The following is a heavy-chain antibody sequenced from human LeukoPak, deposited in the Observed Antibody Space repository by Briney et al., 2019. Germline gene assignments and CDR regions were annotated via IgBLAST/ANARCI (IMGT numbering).Heavy chain of an antibody. CDR2: IYSSGST. CDR1: GFTFSSCPMH. J-gene: IGHJ4*02. V-gene: IGHV4-39*02. Sequence: GSLRLSCSASGFTFSSCPMHWVRQPPGKGLEWIGSIYSSGSTYYNPALKSRVTISVDTSKHQFSLKLSSVTAADTAVYYCAGEGEYGESYSWGQGVLVIVSA. CDR3: AGEGEYGESYS. D-gene: IGHD2-21*01.